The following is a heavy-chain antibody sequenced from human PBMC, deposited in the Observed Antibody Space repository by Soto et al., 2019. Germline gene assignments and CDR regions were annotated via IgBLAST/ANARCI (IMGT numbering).Heavy chain of an antibody. CDR1: GYTFSDYA. Sequence: QVQLVQSGGEVKKPGASVKVSCQASGYTFSDYAISWVRQAPGQGLEWMGWISASTRNTDQAQNFQGRVIMTLDTSTNPAYMELRSLRSDDTAVYYWVRCYCSVGSCYACWNFDLWGRGTLVTVSS. CDR2: ISASTRNT. CDR3: VRCYCSVGSCYACWNFDL. D-gene: IGHD2-15*01. V-gene: IGHV1-18*01. J-gene: IGHJ2*01.